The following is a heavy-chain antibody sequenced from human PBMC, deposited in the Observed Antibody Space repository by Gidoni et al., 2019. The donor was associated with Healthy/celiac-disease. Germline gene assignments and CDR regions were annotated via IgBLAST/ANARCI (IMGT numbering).Heavy chain of an antibody. CDR1: GGSISSSSYY. Sequence: QLQLQESGPGLVKPSETLSLTCTVPGGSISSSSYYWGWIRQPPGKGLEWIGSIYYSGSTYYNPSLKSRVTISVDTSKNQFSLKLSSVTAADTAVYYCARVVTADIVVVVAAFDYWGQGTLVTVSS. D-gene: IGHD2-15*01. CDR2: IYYSGST. J-gene: IGHJ4*02. V-gene: IGHV4-39*01. CDR3: ARVVTADIVVVVAAFDY.